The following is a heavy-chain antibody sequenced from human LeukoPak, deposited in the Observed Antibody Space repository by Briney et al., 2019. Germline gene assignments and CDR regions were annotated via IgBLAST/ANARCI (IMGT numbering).Heavy chain of an antibody. J-gene: IGHJ4*02. Sequence: PGGSLRLSCAASGFTVSSNYMSWVRQAPGKGLEWVSVIYSGGSTYYADSVKGRFTISRDNSKNTLYHQMNSLRAEDTAVYYCARDAGYDFWSGYYQGYFDYWGQGTLVTVSS. D-gene: IGHD3-3*01. CDR3: ARDAGYDFWSGYYQGYFDY. V-gene: IGHV3-66*02. CDR2: IYSGGST. CDR1: GFTVSSNY.